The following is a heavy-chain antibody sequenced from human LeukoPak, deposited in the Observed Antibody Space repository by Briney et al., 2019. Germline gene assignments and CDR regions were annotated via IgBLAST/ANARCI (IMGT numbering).Heavy chain of an antibody. CDR3: ARARGYMYYDFWSGYSYFDY. CDR1: GGSISSGGYY. J-gene: IGHJ4*02. CDR2: IYYSGST. V-gene: IGHV4-61*08. Sequence: PSETLSLTCTVSGGSISSGGYYWSWIRQPPGKGLEWIGYIYYSGSTNYNPSLKSRVTISVDTSKNQFSLKLSSVTAADTAVYYCARARGYMYYDFWSGYSYFDYWGQGTLVTVSS. D-gene: IGHD3-3*01.